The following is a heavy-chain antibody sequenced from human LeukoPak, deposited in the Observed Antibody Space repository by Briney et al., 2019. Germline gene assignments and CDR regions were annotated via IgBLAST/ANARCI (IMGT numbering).Heavy chain of an antibody. CDR3: AKGTCSSTSCYVRDDY. V-gene: IGHV3-23*01. Sequence: GGSLRLSCAASGFTFSSYAMSWVRQAPGKGLEWVSAISGSGGSTYYADSVKGRFTISRDNSKNTLYLQMNSLRAEDTAVYYCAKGTCSSTSCYVRDDYWGQGTLVTVSS. J-gene: IGHJ4*02. CDR2: ISGSGGST. CDR1: GFTFSSYA. D-gene: IGHD2-2*01.